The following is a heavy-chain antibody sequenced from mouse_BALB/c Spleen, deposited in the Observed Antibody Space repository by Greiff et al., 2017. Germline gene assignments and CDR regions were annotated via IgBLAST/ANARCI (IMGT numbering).Heavy chain of an antibody. V-gene: IGHV5-6-5*01. CDR3: AREEIYYGNSAWFAY. J-gene: IGHJ3*01. D-gene: IGHD2-1*01. CDR1: GFTFSSYA. Sequence: EVKVVESGGGLVKPGGSLKLSCAASGFTFSSYAMSWVRQTPEKRLEWVASISSGGSTYYPDSVKGRFTISRDNARNILYLQMSSLRSEDTAMYYCAREEIYYGNSAWFAYWGQGTLVTVSA. CDR2: ISSGGST.